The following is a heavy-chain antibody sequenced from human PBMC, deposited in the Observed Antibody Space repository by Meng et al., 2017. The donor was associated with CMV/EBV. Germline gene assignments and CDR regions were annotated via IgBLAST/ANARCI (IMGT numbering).Heavy chain of an antibody. Sequence: GESLKISCAASGFTFSSYSMNWVRQAPGKGLEWVSSISSSSSYIYYADSVKGRFTISRDNAKNSLYLQMNSLGAEDMAVYYCARDGAAAGYYYYYGMDVWGQGTTVTVSS. J-gene: IGHJ6*02. D-gene: IGHD6-13*01. CDR1: GFTFSSYS. CDR2: ISSSSSYI. V-gene: IGHV3-21*01. CDR3: ARDGAAAGYYYYYGMDV.